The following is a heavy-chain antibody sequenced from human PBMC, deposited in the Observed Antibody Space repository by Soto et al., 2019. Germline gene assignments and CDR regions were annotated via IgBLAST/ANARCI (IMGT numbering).Heavy chain of an antibody. D-gene: IGHD5-12*01. Sequence: GGSLRLSCAASGFTFSSYSMNWVRQAPGKGLEWVSSISSSSSYIYYADSVKGRFTISRDNAKNSLYLQMNSLRAEDTAVYYCARGASYNGGYDYSYYYYYYMDVWGKGTTVTVSS. J-gene: IGHJ6*03. CDR1: GFTFSSYS. CDR2: ISSSSSYI. V-gene: IGHV3-21*01. CDR3: ARGASYNGGYDYSYYYYYYMDV.